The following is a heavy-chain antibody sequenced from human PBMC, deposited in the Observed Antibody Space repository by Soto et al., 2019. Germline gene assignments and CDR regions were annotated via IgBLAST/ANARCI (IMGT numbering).Heavy chain of an antibody. CDR3: AREFYYDSSGIGFDS. J-gene: IGHJ4*02. CDR1: GGSISSYY. Sequence: SETLSLTCTVSGGSISSYYWSWIRQPPGKGLEWIGYIYSSGSTNYNPSLKSRVSISEDTSKNQFSLKLSSVTAADTAIYYCAREFYYDSSGIGFDSWGQGTLVTVSS. D-gene: IGHD3-22*01. V-gene: IGHV4-59*01. CDR2: IYSSGST.